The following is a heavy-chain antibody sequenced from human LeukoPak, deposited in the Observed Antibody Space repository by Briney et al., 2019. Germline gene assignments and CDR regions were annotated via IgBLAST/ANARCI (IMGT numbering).Heavy chain of an antibody. J-gene: IGHJ4*02. Sequence: TGYAQNFQGRVTMTSNTSISTAYMELSSLRSEDTAVYYCARAYYYGSGSYYNGFLFFDYWGQGTLVTVSS. D-gene: IGHD3-10*01. V-gene: IGHV1-8*01. CDR3: ARAYYYGSGSYYNGFLFFDY. CDR2: T.